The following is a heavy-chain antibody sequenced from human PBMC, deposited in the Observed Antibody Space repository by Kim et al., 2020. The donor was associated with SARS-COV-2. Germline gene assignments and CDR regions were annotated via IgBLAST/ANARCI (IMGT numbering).Heavy chain of an antibody. J-gene: IGHJ4*02. CDR1: GGSFSGYY. V-gene: IGHV4-34*01. Sequence: SETLSLTCAVYGGSFSGYYWSWIRQPPGKGLEWIGEINHSGSTNYNPYLKSRVTITVDTSKNQFSLKLSSVTAADTAVYYCERGREQTPLWFGELSWGGGDYFDYWGQGTLVTVSS. CDR2: INHSGST. D-gene: IGHD3-10*01. CDR3: ERGREQTPLWFGELSWGGGDYFDY.